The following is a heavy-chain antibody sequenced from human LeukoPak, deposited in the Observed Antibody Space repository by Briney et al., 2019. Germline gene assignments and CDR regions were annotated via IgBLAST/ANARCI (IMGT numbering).Heavy chain of an antibody. CDR2: ISHSGST. CDR3: AREGIVVVPAAIGFDY. J-gene: IGHJ4*02. V-gene: IGHV4-34*01. Sequence: SETLSLTCAVYGGSFSGYYWSWIRQPPGKGLEWIGEISHSGSTNYNPSLKSRVTISVDTSKNQFSLKLSSVTAADTAVYYCAREGIVVVPAAIGFDYWGQGTLVTVSS. CDR1: GGSFSGYY. D-gene: IGHD2-2*01.